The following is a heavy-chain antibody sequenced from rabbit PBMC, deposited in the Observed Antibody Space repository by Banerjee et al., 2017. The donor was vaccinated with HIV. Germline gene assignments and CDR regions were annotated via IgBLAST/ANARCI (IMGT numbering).Heavy chain of an antibody. J-gene: IGHJ4*01. D-gene: IGHD1-1*01. V-gene: IGHV1S45*01. CDR1: GFSFSSSYW. CDR3: ARGGSGNCFDL. CDR2: IATGSANT. Sequence: EESGGDLVKPEGSLTLTCTASGFSFSSSYWTCWVRQAPGKGLEWIACIATGSANTYYATWAKGRFTISKASSTTVTLQMTSLTAADTATYFCARGGSGNCFDLWGPGTLVTVS.